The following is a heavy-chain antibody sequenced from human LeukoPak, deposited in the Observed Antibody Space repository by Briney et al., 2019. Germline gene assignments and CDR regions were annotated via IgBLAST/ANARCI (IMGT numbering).Heavy chain of an antibody. J-gene: IGHJ4*02. D-gene: IGHD2-15*01. CDR1: GFTFDDYA. CDR2: INCTGGSA. CDR3: ARAAEPNIVVVVAAHLSRDY. Sequence: PGGSLRLSCAASGFTFDDYAMSWVRQAPGQGLEWVSAINCTGGSAGCGDSVKGRCTISRDNAKNFLYLQMNSLRAEDKDLYYCARAAEPNIVVVVAAHLSRDYWGQGTLVTVSS. V-gene: IGHV3-20*04.